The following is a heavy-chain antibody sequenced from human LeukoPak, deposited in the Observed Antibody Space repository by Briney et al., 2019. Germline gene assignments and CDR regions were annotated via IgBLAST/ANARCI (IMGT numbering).Heavy chain of an antibody. J-gene: IGHJ4*02. CDR3: ARDNGWQYCSGGSCYLLDY. V-gene: IGHV1-69*06. D-gene: IGHD2-15*01. Sequence: SVKVSCKASGGTFSSYATSWVRQAPGQGLEWMGGIIPIFGTANYAQKFQGRVTITADKSTSTAYMELSSLRSEDTAVYYCARDNGWQYCSGGSCYLLDYWGQGTLVTVSS. CDR1: GGTFSSYA. CDR2: IIPIFGTA.